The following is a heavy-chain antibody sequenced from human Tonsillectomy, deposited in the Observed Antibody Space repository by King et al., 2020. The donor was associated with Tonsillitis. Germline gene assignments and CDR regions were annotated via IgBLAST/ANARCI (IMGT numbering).Heavy chain of an antibody. CDR3: ARDSWSSVSKQGGLDY. V-gene: IGHV3-33*01. D-gene: IGHD1-26*01. Sequence: VQLVESGGGVVQPGGSLRLSCAASGFTFSSYGMHWVRQAPGKGLEWVALIWPDGINTYYADSVKGRVTISRDNSKNTLYLQMNNLRADDTAVYYCARDSWSSVSKQGGLDYWGQGTLVTVSS. J-gene: IGHJ4*02. CDR1: GFTFSSYG. CDR2: IWPDGINT.